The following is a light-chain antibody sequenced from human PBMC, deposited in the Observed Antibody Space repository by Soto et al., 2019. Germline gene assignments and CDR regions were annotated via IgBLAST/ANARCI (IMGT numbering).Light chain of an antibody. J-gene: IGKJ1*01. Sequence: DIVMTQSPDSLAVSLGERGTINCKSSQNILYSSNNKNYLAWYQHKLGQPPRLLIYWASTRDSGVPDRFSGSGSGTDFTLTINSLQPEDVAVYYCQQYYSIPWTFGQGTKVEIK. CDR2: WAS. CDR1: QNILYSSNNKNY. V-gene: IGKV4-1*01. CDR3: QQYYSIPWT.